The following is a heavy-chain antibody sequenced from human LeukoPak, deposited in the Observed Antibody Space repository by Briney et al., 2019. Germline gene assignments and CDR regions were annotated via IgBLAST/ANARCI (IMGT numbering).Heavy chain of an antibody. V-gene: IGHV1-18*04. J-gene: IGHJ4*02. CDR1: GYTITSYG. Sequence: ASVKVSCKASGYTITSYGISWVRWAPGQGLEWMGWISAYNGNTNYAQKLQGRVTMTTDTSTSTAYMELRSLRSDDTAVYYCARDLEYYYGSGSYYFDYWGQGTLVTVSS. CDR3: ARDLEYYYGSGSYYFDY. D-gene: IGHD3-10*01. CDR2: ISAYNGNT.